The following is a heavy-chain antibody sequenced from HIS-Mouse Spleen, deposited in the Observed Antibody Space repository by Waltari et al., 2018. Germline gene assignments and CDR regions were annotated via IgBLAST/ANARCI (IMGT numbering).Heavy chain of an antibody. D-gene: IGHD2-2*01. Sequence: EVQLVQSGAEVKKPGESLKISCKGSGYSFTSYWIGWVSQMPGKGLEWLGILYPGASDTTYSPSFQVQVTISADKAISTAYLQWRSLKASDTAMYYCARTRDCSSTSCYFDYWGQGTLVTVSS. CDR1: GYSFTSYW. J-gene: IGHJ4*02. V-gene: IGHV5-51*03. CDR3: ARTRDCSSTSCYFDY. CDR2: LYPGASDT.